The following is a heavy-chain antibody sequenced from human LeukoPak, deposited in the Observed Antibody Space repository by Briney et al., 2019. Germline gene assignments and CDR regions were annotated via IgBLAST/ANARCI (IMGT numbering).Heavy chain of an antibody. V-gene: IGHV3-23*01. Sequence: SGGSLRLSCAASGFTFSSSAMSWVRQAPGKGLEWVSGISGSGGSTYSADSVKGRFTISRDNSKNTLYLQMNSLRAEDTALYYCAKGGYCTSPSCYSDYWGQGTLVTVSS. CDR2: ISGSGGST. CDR3: AKGGYCTSPSCYSDY. D-gene: IGHD2-2*01. CDR1: GFTFSSSA. J-gene: IGHJ4*02.